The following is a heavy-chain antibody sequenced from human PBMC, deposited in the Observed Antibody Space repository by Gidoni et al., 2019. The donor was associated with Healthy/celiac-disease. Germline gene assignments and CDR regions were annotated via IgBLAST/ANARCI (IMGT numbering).Heavy chain of an antibody. CDR1: GGSFSGYY. J-gene: IGHJ3*02. CDR2: INHGGST. CDR3: ARGRLRWLQLRAHAFDI. V-gene: IGHV4-34*01. D-gene: IGHD5-12*01. Sequence: QVQLQQWGAGLLKPSETLSLTCAVYGGSFSGYYWSWIRQPPGKGLEWIGEINHGGSTNYNPSLKSRVTISVDTSKNQFSLKLSSVTAADTAVYYCARGRLRWLQLRAHAFDIWGQGTMVTVSS.